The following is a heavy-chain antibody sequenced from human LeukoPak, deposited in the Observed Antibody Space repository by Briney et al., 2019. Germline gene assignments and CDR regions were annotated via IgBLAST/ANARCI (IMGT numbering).Heavy chain of an antibody. CDR2: ISSSSSYI. CDR1: GFTFSSYS. J-gene: IGHJ6*03. Sequence: PGGSLRLSCAASGFTFSSYSMNWVRQAPGKGLEWVSSISSSSSYIYYADSVKGRFTISRDNAKNSLYLQMNSLRAEDTAVYYCARDLSSSAAYPYYYYYMDVWGKGTTVTVSS. D-gene: IGHD6-6*01. V-gene: IGHV3-21*01. CDR3: ARDLSSSAAYPYYYYYMDV.